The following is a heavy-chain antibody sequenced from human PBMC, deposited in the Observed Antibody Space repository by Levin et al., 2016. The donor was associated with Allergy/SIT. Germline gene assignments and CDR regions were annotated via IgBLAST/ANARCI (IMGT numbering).Heavy chain of an antibody. CDR1: GGSISSSSYY. Sequence: SETLSLTCTVSGGSISSSSYYWGWIRQPPGKGLEWIGSIYYTGTTYYNPSLESRVTISVDTSKNQFSLKLKSVTAADTAVYYCAGKMTVAVVVAEYFFEYWGQGTLVTASS. CDR2: IYYTGTT. D-gene: IGHD2-15*01. CDR3: AGKMTVAVVVAEYFFEY. J-gene: IGHJ4*02. V-gene: IGHV4-39*01.